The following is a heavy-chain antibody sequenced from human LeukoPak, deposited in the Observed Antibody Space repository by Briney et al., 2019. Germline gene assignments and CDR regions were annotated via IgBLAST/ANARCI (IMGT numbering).Heavy chain of an antibody. CDR1: GDSVSSNSAA. J-gene: IGHJ3*02. CDR3: ARDYDYIWGSYHLRDAFDI. V-gene: IGHV6-1*01. CDR2: TYYRSKWYN. D-gene: IGHD3-16*02. Sequence: SQTLSLTCAISGDSVSSNSAAWNWIRQSPSRSLEWLGRTYYRSKWYNDYAVSVRSRITIIPDTSKNQFSLQLNSVAPEDTAVYYCARDYDYIWGSYHLRDAFDIWGQGTMVTVSS.